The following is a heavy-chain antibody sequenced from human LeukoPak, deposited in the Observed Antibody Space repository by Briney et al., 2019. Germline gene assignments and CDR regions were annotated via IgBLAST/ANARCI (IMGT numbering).Heavy chain of an antibody. V-gene: IGHV3-23*01. CDR3: AKDAWTTVTTFTDY. CDR1: GFTVSSNY. D-gene: IGHD4-17*01. J-gene: IGHJ4*02. CDR2: ITGSGGST. Sequence: GGSLRLSCAASGFTVSSNYMSWVRQAPGKGLEWVSAITGSGGSTYYADSVKGRFTISRDNSKNTLYLQMNSLRAEDTAVYYCAKDAWTTVTTFTDYWGQGTLVTVSS.